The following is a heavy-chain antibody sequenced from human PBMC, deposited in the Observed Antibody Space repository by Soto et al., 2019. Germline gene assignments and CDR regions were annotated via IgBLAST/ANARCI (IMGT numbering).Heavy chain of an antibody. D-gene: IGHD2-8*02. V-gene: IGHV4-34*01. CDR1: GGSFSGFH. CDR3: ARDKITGLFDY. J-gene: IGHJ4*02. Sequence: PSETLSLTCAVYGGSFSGFHWNWIRQPPGKGLEWIGEVSHRGSTVYNPSLQSRVIISLDMSKNQFSLKLTSVTAADTAVYYCARDKITGLFDYWGQGTLVTVSS. CDR2: VSHRGST.